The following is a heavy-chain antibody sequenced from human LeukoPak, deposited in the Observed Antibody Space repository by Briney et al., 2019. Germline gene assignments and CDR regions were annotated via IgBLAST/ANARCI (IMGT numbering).Heavy chain of an antibody. J-gene: IGHJ5*02. CDR3: ARGPYDGDWFDP. V-gene: IGHV1-2*02. D-gene: IGHD4-23*01. CDR1: GYTFTSYG. Sequence: ASVKVSCKASGYTFTSYGISWVRQAPGQGLEWMGWINPNSGGTNYAQKFQGRVTMTRDTSISTTYMELSRLRSDDTAVYYCARGPYDGDWFDPWGQGTLVTVSS. CDR2: INPNSGGT.